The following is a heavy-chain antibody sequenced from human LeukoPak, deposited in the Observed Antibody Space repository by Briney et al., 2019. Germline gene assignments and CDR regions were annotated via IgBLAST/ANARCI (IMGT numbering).Heavy chain of an antibody. V-gene: IGHV4-34*01. CDR2: INHSGST. J-gene: IGHJ5*02. Sequence: SETLSLTCAVYGGSFSGYYWSWIRQPPGKGLEWIGEINHSGSTNYNPSLKSRVTISVDTSKNQFSLKLSSVTAADTAVYYCARHRRAGLLGVAGIRNWFDPWGQGTLVTVSS. CDR1: GGSFSGYY. D-gene: IGHD6-19*01. CDR3: ARHRRAGLLGVAGIRNWFDP.